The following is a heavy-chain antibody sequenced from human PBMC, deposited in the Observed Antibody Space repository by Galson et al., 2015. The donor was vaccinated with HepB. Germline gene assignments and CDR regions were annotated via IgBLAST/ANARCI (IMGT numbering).Heavy chain of an antibody. Sequence: SLRLSCAASGFTFSSYGMHWVRQAPGKGLEWVAVIWYDGSNKYYADSVKGRFTISRDNSKNTLYLQMNSLRAEDTAVYYCARDRAYYYGSGSYYVAGTYGMDVWGQGTTVTVSS. CDR3: ARDRAYYYGSGSYYVAGTYGMDV. D-gene: IGHD3-10*01. V-gene: IGHV3-33*01. CDR2: IWYDGSNK. CDR1: GFTFSSYG. J-gene: IGHJ6*02.